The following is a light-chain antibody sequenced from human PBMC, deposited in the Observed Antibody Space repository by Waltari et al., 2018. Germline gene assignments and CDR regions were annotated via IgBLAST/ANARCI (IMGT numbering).Light chain of an antibody. Sequence: EIVMTQSPATLSVSPGERATLSCRASQSVSSNLAWYQQKPGQAPRLLIYGASTMATGIPARFSGSGSGTEFTLTISSMQSEDFAVYYCQQYNNWPPYTFGQGTKLEIK. CDR1: QSVSSN. CDR2: GAS. V-gene: IGKV3-15*01. J-gene: IGKJ2*01. CDR3: QQYNNWPPYT.